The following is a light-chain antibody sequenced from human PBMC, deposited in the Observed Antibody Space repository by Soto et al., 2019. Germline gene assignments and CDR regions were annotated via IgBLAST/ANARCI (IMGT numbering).Light chain of an antibody. CDR1: QSLSSR. CDR3: QQYNNYWT. CDR2: KAS. V-gene: IGKV1-5*03. Sequence: DIQMTQSPSTLSASVGDRVTITCRASQSLSSRLAWYQQKPGKAPKVLIYKASSLESGVPSRFSGSGSGTEFTLTISSLQPDDFETYYCQQYNNYWTFGQGTKVEIK. J-gene: IGKJ1*01.